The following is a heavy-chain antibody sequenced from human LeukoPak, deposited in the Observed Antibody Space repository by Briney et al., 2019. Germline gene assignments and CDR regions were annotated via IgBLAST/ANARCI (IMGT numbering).Heavy chain of an antibody. CDR2: IYSGGST. Sequence: GGSLRLSCAASGFTVSSNYMSWVRQAPGKGLEWVSVIYSGGSTYYADSVKGRFTISRDNSKNTLYLQMNSLRAEDTAVYYCARVRPRVGAEYYFDYWGQGTLVTVSP. V-gene: IGHV3-53*01. CDR3: ARVRPRVGAEYYFDY. D-gene: IGHD1-26*01. J-gene: IGHJ4*02. CDR1: GFTVSSNY.